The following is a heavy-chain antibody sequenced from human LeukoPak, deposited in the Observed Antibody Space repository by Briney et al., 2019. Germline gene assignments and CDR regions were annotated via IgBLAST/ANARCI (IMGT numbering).Heavy chain of an antibody. CDR1: GFTFSSYA. Sequence: PPGGSLRLSCAASGFTFSSYAMSWVRQAPGKGLEWVSYISSSGSTIYYADSVKGRFTISRDNAKNSLYLQMNSLRAEDTAVYYCARDPTSSGYSGYTDYWGQGTLVTVSS. J-gene: IGHJ4*02. V-gene: IGHV3-48*04. CDR2: ISSSGSTI. CDR3: ARDPTSSGYSGYTDY. D-gene: IGHD5-12*01.